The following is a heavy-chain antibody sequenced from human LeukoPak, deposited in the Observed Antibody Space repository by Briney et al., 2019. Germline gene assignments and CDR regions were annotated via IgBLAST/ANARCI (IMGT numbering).Heavy chain of an antibody. D-gene: IGHD5-18*01. J-gene: IGHJ5*02. CDR2: INHSGST. CDR3: ARGRRGYSYGYVS. CDR1: GGSFSGYY. Sequence: PSETLSLTCAVYGGSFSGYYWSWIRQPPGKGLEWIGEINHSGSTNYNPSLKSRVTISVDTSKNQFSLKLSSVTAADTAVYYCARGRRGYSYGYVSWGQGTLVTVSS. V-gene: IGHV4-34*01.